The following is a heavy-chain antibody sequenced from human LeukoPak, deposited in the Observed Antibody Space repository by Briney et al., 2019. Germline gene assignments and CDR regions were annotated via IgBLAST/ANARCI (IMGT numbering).Heavy chain of an antibody. Sequence: GGSLRLSCAASGFTFSSYAMSWVRQAPGKGLEWVASISSNGGSTYYADSVKGRFTISRDNSKNTLYLQMNSLRAEDTAVYYCAKASKMDTILPPFDYWGQGTLVTVSS. CDR2: ISSNGGST. D-gene: IGHD5-24*01. V-gene: IGHV3-23*01. J-gene: IGHJ4*02. CDR1: GFTFSSYA. CDR3: AKASKMDTILPPFDY.